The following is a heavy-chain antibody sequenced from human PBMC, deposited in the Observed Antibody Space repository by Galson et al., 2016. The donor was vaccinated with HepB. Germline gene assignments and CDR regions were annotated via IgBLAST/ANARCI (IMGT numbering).Heavy chain of an antibody. CDR1: SVSISSGNW. V-gene: IGHV4-4*02. J-gene: IGHJ4*02. CDR3: AASSGWRRIDS. CDR2: MHHSGSS. Sequence: SETLSLTCAVSSVSISSGNWWSWVRQPPGKGLEWIGEMHHSGSSNYNPSLKSQVTISVDKSKNQFSLKLTSVTAADTAVYYCAASSGWRRIDSWGQGILVTVSS. D-gene: IGHD6-19*01.